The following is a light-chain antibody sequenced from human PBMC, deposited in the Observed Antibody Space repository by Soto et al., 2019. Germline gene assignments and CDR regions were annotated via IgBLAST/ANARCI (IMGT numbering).Light chain of an antibody. CDR3: LQHNSYPFT. V-gene: IGKV1-17*01. J-gene: IGKJ3*01. CDR1: QGVRSS. Sequence: DIQMTQSPSSLSASAGDRVTITCRASQGVRSSLDWYQQKPGKAPKRLIYEISSLQSGVPSRFSGSGSGTEFTLTISSLXXXXXATYYCLQHNSYPFTFGPGTKVDIK. CDR2: EIS.